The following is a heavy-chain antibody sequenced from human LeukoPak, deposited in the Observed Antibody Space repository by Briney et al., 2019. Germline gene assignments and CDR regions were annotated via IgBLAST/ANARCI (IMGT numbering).Heavy chain of an antibody. Sequence: GGSLRLSCAASGFTFSSYWMSWVRQAPGKGLEWVANIKQDGSDKYYVDSVKGRFTISRDNAKNSLYLQMNSLRAEDTAVYYCARASWNDAFDIWGQGTMVTVSS. J-gene: IGHJ3*02. D-gene: IGHD1-1*01. V-gene: IGHV3-7*01. CDR1: GFTFSSYW. CDR2: IKQDGSDK. CDR3: ARASWNDAFDI.